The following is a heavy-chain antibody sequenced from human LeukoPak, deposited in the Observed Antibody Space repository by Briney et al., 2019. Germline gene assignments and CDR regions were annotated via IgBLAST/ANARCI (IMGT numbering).Heavy chain of an antibody. D-gene: IGHD3-10*01. CDR3: ARGSRITMVRGVISSSYFDY. CDR1: GGSFSGYY. CDR2: INHSGST. Sequence: PSGTLSLTCAVYGGSFSGYYWSWIRQPPGKGLEWIGEINHSGSTNYNPTLKSRVTISVDTSKNQFSLKLSSVTAADTAVYYCARGSRITMVRGVISSSYFDYWGQGALVTVSS. J-gene: IGHJ4*02. V-gene: IGHV4-34*01.